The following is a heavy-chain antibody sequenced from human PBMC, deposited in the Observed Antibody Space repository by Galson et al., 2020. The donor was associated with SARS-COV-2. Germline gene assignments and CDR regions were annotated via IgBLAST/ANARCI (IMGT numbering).Heavy chain of an antibody. V-gene: IGHV3-30*04. CDR2: ISYDGSNT. D-gene: IGHD2-2*01. J-gene: IGHJ6*02. Sequence: GESLKISCAASGFTFSTYALHWVRQAPGKGLEWVALISYDGSNTYYADSVKGRFIISRDNSKNTLYLQMNSLRAEDTAVYYCARDRLVDKYYYYGMDVWGQGTTVTVSS. CDR3: ARDRLVDKYYYYGMDV. CDR1: GFTFSTYA.